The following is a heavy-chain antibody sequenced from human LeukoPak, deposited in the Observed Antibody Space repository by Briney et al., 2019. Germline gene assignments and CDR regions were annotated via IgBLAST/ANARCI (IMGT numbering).Heavy chain of an antibody. J-gene: IGHJ5*02. Sequence: GGSLRLSCVVYGVSIKNYDLHWVRQAPGKGLEWVGMIRFDGSYKHYGGVAKGRFTIFRDNTRTTLHLQMHSLRVEDTAVYYCARSSITTWFDPWGQGTLVTVSS. CDR2: IRFDGSYK. CDR1: GVSIKNYD. V-gene: IGHV3-33*01. D-gene: IGHD3-22*01. CDR3: ARSSITTWFDP.